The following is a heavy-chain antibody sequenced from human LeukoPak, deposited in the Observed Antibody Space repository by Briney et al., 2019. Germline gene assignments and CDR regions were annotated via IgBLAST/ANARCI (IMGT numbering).Heavy chain of an antibody. CDR1: GGSISSGDYY. V-gene: IGHV4-30-4*08. J-gene: IGHJ4*02. D-gene: IGHD3-16*01. CDR3: ARDRGGYGAQQDY. Sequence: SSQTLSLTCTVSGGSISSGDYYWSWIRQPPGEGLEWIGYIYYSGGTYSNPSLKSRVTMSVDTSKNQFSLKLSSVTAADTAVYYCARDRGGYGAQQDYWGQGTLVTVSS. CDR2: IYYSGGT.